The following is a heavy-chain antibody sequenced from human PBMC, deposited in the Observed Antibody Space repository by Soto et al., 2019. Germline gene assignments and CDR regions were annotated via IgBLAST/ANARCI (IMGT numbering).Heavy chain of an antibody. J-gene: IGHJ4*02. D-gene: IGHD5-12*01. V-gene: IGHV4-34*01. CDR3: ARGQEGVVATH. CDR1: GGSLSGYY. Sequence: QVQLQQWGAGLLKPSETLSLNCAVTGGSLSGYYWSWIRQPPGKGLEWIGEVKDGGHTNYSPSLRGRVTISSDTSNNQFPLRLNSVTAADTGVYYCARGQEGVVATHWDQGSLVTVSS. CDR2: VKDGGHT.